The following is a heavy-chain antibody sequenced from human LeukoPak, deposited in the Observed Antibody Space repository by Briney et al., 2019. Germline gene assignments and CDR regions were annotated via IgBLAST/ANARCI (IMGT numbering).Heavy chain of an antibody. D-gene: IGHD1-26*01. Sequence: AAVRVSFMVSGYSLIELSTRWVRQAPGQGGEWMGGFDPGDDETIYAQKFQGRVTMSEDTSTDTAYLELSSLRSEDTAVYFCATEKDLLLDSWGQGTPVTVSS. CDR2: FDPGDDET. V-gene: IGHV1-24*01. J-gene: IGHJ5*01. CDR3: ATEKDLLLDS. CDR1: GYSLIELS.